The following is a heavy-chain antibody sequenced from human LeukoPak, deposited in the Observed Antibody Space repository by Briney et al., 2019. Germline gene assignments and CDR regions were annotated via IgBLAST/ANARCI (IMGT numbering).Heavy chain of an antibody. CDR2: ISYDGSNK. D-gene: IGHD6-13*01. Sequence: GGSLRLSCAASGFTFSSYAMHWVRQAPGKGLEWVAVISYDGSNKYYADSVKGRFTISRDNSKNTLYLQMNGLRAEDTAVYYCARDSPYSQQQLAYYFDYWGQGTLVTVSS. CDR1: GFTFSSYA. J-gene: IGHJ4*02. V-gene: IGHV3-30*04. CDR3: ARDSPYSQQQLAYYFDY.